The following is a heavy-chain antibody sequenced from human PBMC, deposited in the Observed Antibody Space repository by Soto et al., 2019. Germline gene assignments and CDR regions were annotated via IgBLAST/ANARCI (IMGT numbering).Heavy chain of an antibody. V-gene: IGHV4-61*05. J-gene: IGHJ5*02. Sequence: SETLSLTCTVSGGSISSSSYYWGWLRQPPGKGLEWIGYVYYSGSATYNPPLKSRVTISVDTAKDQFSLKLRSVTAADTAVYYCARTNWNANWFDPWGQGTLVTVSS. CDR3: ARTNWNANWFDP. CDR1: GGSISSSSYY. D-gene: IGHD1-20*01. CDR2: VYYSGSA.